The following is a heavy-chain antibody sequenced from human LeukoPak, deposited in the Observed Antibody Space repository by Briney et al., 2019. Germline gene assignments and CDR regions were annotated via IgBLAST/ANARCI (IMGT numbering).Heavy chain of an antibody. D-gene: IGHD6-19*01. CDR3: ARAPYTSGWYRGDNDY. Sequence: GGSLRLSCAASGFTFSSYSMNWVRQAPGKGLEWVSYISGSSGTRYYADSVKGRFTIPRDNAKNSLYLQMNSLRAEDTAVYYCARAPYTSGWYRGDNDYWGQGTLVTVSS. J-gene: IGHJ4*02. CDR1: GFTFSSYS. V-gene: IGHV3-48*01. CDR2: ISGSSGTR.